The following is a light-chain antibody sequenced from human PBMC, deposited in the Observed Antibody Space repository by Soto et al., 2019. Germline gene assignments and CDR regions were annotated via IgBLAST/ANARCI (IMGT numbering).Light chain of an antibody. CDR3: QHYESTPPT. CDR2: WAS. Sequence: DIVMTQSPDSLAVSLGERATINCKSSQSVLYSSNNKNYLAWYQQRPGQPPKLLIYWASTRESGVPDRFSGSGSGTDFALTITSLQSEDVAVYYCQHYESTPPTFGQGTKLDIK. V-gene: IGKV4-1*01. CDR1: QSVLYSSNNKNY. J-gene: IGKJ2*01.